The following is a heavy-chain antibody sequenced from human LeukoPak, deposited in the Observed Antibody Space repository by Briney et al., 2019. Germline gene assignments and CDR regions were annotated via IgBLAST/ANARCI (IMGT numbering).Heavy chain of an antibody. CDR2: ISSSGRTI. CDR3: ARGEYYFDY. Sequence: GGSRRLSCEASGLTFNNYQINWVRRAPGRGRECISYISSSGRTIYYADSLKGRFTVSRDNAKNSLYLRMNNLRAEDTAVYYCARGEYYFDYWGQGTLVTVSS. J-gene: IGHJ4*02. V-gene: IGHV3-48*03. CDR1: GLTFNNYQ.